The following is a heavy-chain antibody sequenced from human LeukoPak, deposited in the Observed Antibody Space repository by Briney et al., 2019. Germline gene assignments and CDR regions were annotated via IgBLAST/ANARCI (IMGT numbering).Heavy chain of an antibody. J-gene: IGHJ5*02. CDR3: GKDGGQYSSGPEFDP. Sequence: GGYLRLSCAASGIIFSNTAMNWARQSPGRGLEWVSAISGGGERTFYADSVKGRFTISRDNSKNMVYLQMNSLRADDTAIYYCGKDGGQYSSGPEFDPRGQGALVTVSS. CDR2: ISGGGERT. CDR1: GIIFSNTA. D-gene: IGHD6-19*01. V-gene: IGHV3-23*01.